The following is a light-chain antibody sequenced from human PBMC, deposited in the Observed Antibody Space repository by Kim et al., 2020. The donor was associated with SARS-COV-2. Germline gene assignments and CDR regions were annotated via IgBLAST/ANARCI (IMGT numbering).Light chain of an antibody. Sequence: ASVGDRVTITCRASQGISTSLAWYQQKPGKAPKRLIYKASNVESGVPPRFSGSGSGTEFTLTVSSLQPDDFATYYCQQHEAYPWTFGQGTKVDIK. CDR1: QGISTS. V-gene: IGKV1-5*03. CDR3: QQHEAYPWT. CDR2: KAS. J-gene: IGKJ1*01.